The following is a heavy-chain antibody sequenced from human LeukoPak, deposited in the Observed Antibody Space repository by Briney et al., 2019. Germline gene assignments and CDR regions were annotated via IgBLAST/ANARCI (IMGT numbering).Heavy chain of an antibody. Sequence: GGSLRLSCAASGFTFSSYSMNWVRQAPGKGLEWVSSISSSSSYIYYADSVKGRFTISRDNAKNSLYLQMNSLRAEDTAVYYCARDLVVVPAAMGRGDYWGQGTLVTVSS. CDR1: GFTFSSYS. D-gene: IGHD2-2*01. V-gene: IGHV3-21*01. CDR2: ISSSSSYI. J-gene: IGHJ4*02. CDR3: ARDLVVVPAAMGRGDY.